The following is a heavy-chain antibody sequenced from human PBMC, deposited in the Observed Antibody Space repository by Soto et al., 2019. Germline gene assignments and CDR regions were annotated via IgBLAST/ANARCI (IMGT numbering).Heavy chain of an antibody. CDR1: GFTFSSYG. D-gene: IGHD3-22*01. V-gene: IGHV3-33*01. CDR2: IWCDGSNK. J-gene: IGHJ4*02. Sequence: GGSLRLSCAASGFTFSSYGMHWVRQAPGKGLEWVAVIWCDGSNKYYADSVKGRFTISRDNSKNTLYLQMNSLRAEDTAVYYCAREPPMDYDSSGYYSLFDYWGQGTLVTVSS. CDR3: AREPPMDYDSSGYYSLFDY.